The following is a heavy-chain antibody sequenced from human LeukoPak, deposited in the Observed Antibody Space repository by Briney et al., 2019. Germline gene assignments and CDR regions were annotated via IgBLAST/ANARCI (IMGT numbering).Heavy chain of an antibody. CDR3: ARARGYSYSYYFDY. Sequence: SSETLSLTCAVYGGSFSGYYWSWIRQPPGKGLEWIGEINHSGSTNYNPSLKSRVTISVDTSKNQFSLKLSSVTAADTAVYYCARARGYSYSYYFDYWGQGTLVTVSS. V-gene: IGHV4-34*01. CDR1: GGSFSGYY. D-gene: IGHD5-18*01. CDR2: INHSGST. J-gene: IGHJ4*02.